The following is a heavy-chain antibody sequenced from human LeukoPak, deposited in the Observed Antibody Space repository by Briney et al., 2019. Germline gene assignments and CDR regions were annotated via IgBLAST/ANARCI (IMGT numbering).Heavy chain of an antibody. CDR2: INPSGGST. Sequence: ASVEVSCKASGYTFTSYYMHWVRQAPGQGLEWMGIINPSGGSTNYAQKFQGRVTMTRDTSTNTVYMELSSLRSEDTAVYYCARDWHWGFDLWGRGTLVTVSS. J-gene: IGHJ2*01. CDR3: ARDWHWGFDL. V-gene: IGHV1-46*01. CDR1: GYTFTSYY.